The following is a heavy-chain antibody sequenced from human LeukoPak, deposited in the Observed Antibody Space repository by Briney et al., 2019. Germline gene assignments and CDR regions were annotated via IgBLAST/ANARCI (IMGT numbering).Heavy chain of an antibody. J-gene: IGHJ4*02. CDR3: VRVGYDILTGYQYFDY. CDR2: INPNSGGT. D-gene: IGHD3-9*01. Sequence: GASVKVSCKASGYTFTGYYMHWVRQAPGQGLEWMGWINPNSGGTNYAQKFQGRVTMTRDTSISTAYMELSRLRSDDTAVYYCVRVGYDILTGYQYFDYWGQGTLVTVSS. CDR1: GYTFTGYY. V-gene: IGHV1-2*02.